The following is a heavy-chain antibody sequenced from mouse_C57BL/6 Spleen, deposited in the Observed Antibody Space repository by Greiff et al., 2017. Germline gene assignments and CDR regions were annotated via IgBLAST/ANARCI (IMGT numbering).Heavy chain of an antibody. CDR3: ASKRGAWFAY. V-gene: IGHV5-4*01. CDR2: ISDGGSYT. Sequence: EVQVVESGGGLVKPGGSLKLSCAASGFTFSSYAMSWVRQTPDKRLEWVATISDGGSYTYYPDNVKGRFTISSDNAYNNLYLQMSHLTSEDPAMSYCASKRGAWFAYWGQGTLVTVSA. CDR1: GFTFSSYA. J-gene: IGHJ3*01.